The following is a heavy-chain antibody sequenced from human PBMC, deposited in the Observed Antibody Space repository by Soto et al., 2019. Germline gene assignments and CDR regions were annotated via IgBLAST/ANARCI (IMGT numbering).Heavy chain of an antibody. Sequence: EVQLAESGGGLVKPGGSLRLSCAASGFTFSNAWMSWVRQAPGKGLEWVGRIKSKTDGGTTDYAAPVKGRFTISRDDSKNTLYLQMNSLKTEDTAVYYCTTDEWAIAAAGTSWFDPWGQGTLVTVSS. J-gene: IGHJ5*02. CDR3: TTDEWAIAAAGTSWFDP. CDR2: IKSKTDGGTT. D-gene: IGHD6-13*01. CDR1: GFTFSNAW. V-gene: IGHV3-15*01.